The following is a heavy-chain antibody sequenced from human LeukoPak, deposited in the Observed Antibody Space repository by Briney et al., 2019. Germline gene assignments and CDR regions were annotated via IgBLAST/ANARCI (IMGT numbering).Heavy chain of an antibody. J-gene: IGHJ1*01. CDR2: ISYDGSNK. Sequence: GGSLRLSCAASGFTFSSYAMHWVRQAPGKGLEWVAVISYDGSNKYYADSVKGRFTISRDNSKNTLYLQMNSLRAEDTAVYYCARALFDYDGAAAFQHWGQGTLVTVSS. V-gene: IGHV3-30-3*01. D-gene: IGHD4-17*01. CDR1: GFTFSSYA. CDR3: ARALFDYDGAAAFQH.